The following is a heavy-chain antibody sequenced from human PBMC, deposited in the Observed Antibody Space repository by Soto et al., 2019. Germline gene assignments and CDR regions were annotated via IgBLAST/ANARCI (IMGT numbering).Heavy chain of an antibody. CDR2: IVVGSGNT. CDR1: GFTFTSSA. J-gene: IGHJ3*02. Sequence: SAKVSCKASGFTFTSSAMQWVRQARGQRLEWIGWIVVGSGNTNYAQKFQERVTITRDMSTSTAYMELSSLRSEDTAVYYCAALPLTYCSGGSCYSDAFEIWGKGTMVTVSS. D-gene: IGHD2-15*01. CDR3: AALPLTYCSGGSCYSDAFEI. V-gene: IGHV1-58*02.